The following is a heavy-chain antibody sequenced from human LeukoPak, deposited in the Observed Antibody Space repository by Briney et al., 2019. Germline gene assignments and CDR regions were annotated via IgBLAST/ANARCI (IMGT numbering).Heavy chain of an antibody. CDR1: GFTFSSYG. Sequence: GGSLRLSCAASGFTFSSYGMHWVRQAPGKGLEWVAVISYDGSNKYYADSVKGRFTISRDNSKNTLYLQMNSLRAEDTAVYCCAKDHGFYYGSGSFDIWGQGTMVTVSS. V-gene: IGHV3-30*18. CDR2: ISYDGSNK. J-gene: IGHJ3*02. D-gene: IGHD3-10*01. CDR3: AKDHGFYYGSGSFDI.